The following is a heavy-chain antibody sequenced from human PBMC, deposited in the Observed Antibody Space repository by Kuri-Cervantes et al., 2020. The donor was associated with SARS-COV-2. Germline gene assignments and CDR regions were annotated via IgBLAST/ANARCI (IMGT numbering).Heavy chain of an antibody. D-gene: IGHD3-10*01. Sequence: GESLKISCAASGFTFSGHWIHWVRQAPGKGLVWVSRINPDGSYTNNADSVKGRFTLSRDNAKNMLFLQMNSLRAEDTAVYYCARGLTMVRGVIRSRFDYWGQGTLVTVSS. CDR2: INPDGSYT. J-gene: IGHJ4*02. CDR1: GFTFSGHW. V-gene: IGHV3-74*01. CDR3: ARGLTMVRGVIRSRFDY.